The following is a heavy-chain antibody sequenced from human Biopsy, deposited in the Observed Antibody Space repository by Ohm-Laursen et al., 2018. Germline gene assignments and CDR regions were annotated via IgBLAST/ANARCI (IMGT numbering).Heavy chain of an antibody. D-gene: IGHD5-12*01. J-gene: IGHJ4*02. CDR3: ARLGSGDYFPTFFDF. CDR1: GPSINGGRYY. Sequence: TLSLTCAVSGPSINGGRYYWNWIRHHPGKGLEWIGNIFYSANTYYNPSLKSRVTISVDTSKNQFSLKLSSETAADTAVYYCARLGSGDYFPTFFDFWGQGALVTVSS. CDR2: IFYSANT. V-gene: IGHV4-31*11.